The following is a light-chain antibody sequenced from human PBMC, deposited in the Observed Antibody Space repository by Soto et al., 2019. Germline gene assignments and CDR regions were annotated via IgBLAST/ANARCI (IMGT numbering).Light chain of an antibody. V-gene: IGLV2-14*03. CDR2: DVS. CDR3: SSYTGSNTLEV. J-gene: IGLJ2*01. Sequence: QSALTQPASVSGSPGQSITISCTGTSSDVGGYNYVSWYQQHPGNAPKLMIYDVSNRPSGVSNRFSGSKSGNTASLTISGLQAEDEADYYCSSYTGSNTLEVFGGGTKLTVL. CDR1: SSDVGGYNY.